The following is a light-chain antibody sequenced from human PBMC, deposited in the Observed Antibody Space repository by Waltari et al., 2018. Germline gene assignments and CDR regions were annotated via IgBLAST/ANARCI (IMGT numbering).Light chain of an antibody. V-gene: IGLV2-23*02. CDR3: CSYAGNYIWV. CDR1: SSDIGRYDL. Sequence: QSALTQPAAVSGSPGQSVTISCTGASSDIGRYDLVSWYQQHPGNAPKLVISDVTKRPSGVSDRFSGSKSGETASLTISGLQFEDEADYYCCSYAGNYIWVFGGGTRLTVL. CDR2: DVT. J-gene: IGLJ3*02.